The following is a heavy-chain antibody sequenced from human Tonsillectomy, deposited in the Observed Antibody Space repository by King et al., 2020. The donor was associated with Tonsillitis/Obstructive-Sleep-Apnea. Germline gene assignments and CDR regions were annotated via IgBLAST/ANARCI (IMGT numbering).Heavy chain of an antibody. CDR3: AREGYCSGGSCYRDDAFDI. CDR1: GGTFSSYA. J-gene: IGHJ3*02. CDR2: IIPIFGTA. V-gene: IGHV1-69*01. Sequence: QLVQSGAEVKKPGSSVKVSCKASGGTFSSYAISWVRQAPGQGLEWMGGIIPIFGTANYAQKFQGRVTITADESTSTAYMELSSLRSEETAVYYCAREGYCSGGSCYRDDAFDIWGQGTMVTVSS. D-gene: IGHD2-15*01.